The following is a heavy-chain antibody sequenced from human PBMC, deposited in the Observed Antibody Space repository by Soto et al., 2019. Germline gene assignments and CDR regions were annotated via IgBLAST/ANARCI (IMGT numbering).Heavy chain of an antibody. CDR1: GFSLSNARMG. CDR3: ARIHATLFDP. J-gene: IGHJ5*02. D-gene: IGHD5-12*01. Sequence: QVTLKESGPGLVKPTETLTLTCTVSGFSLSNARMGVRWSRQPPGKALEWLAHIFSNDEKSYSTSLKSRLTIAKDISKSQVVLTMTNMDPVDTATFYCARIHATLFDPLGQGTLVTVSS. V-gene: IGHV2-26*01. CDR2: IFSNDEK.